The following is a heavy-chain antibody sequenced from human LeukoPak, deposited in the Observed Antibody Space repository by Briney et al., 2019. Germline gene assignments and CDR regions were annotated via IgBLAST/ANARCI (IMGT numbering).Heavy chain of an antibody. CDR2: ISYDGSNK. V-gene: IGHV3-30-3*01. CDR1: GFTVSSNY. Sequence: GGSLRLSCAASGFTVSSNYMSWVRQAPGKGLEWVAVISYDGSNKYYADSVKGRFTISRDNSKSTLYLQMNSLRAEDTAVYYCARDYADGGYDVSFDYWGQGTLVTVS. D-gene: IGHD5-12*01. CDR3: ARDYADGGYDVSFDY. J-gene: IGHJ4*02.